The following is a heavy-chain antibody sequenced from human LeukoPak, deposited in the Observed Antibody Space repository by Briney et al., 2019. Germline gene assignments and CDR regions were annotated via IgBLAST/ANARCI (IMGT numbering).Heavy chain of an antibody. CDR3: ARSIAVADDY. CDR1: GVSFSGYY. CDR2: INHSGST. D-gene: IGHD6-19*01. J-gene: IGHJ4*02. Sequence: SETLSLTCAVYGVSFSGYYWSWIRQPPGKGLEWIGEINHSGSTNYNPSLKSRVTISVDTSKNQFSLKLSSVTAADTAVYYCARSIAVADDYWGQGTLVTVSS. V-gene: IGHV4-34*01.